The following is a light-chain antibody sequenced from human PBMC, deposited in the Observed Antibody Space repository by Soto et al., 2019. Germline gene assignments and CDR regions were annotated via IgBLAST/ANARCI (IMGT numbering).Light chain of an antibody. V-gene: IGKV1-39*01. Sequence: DIQMTQSPSSLSASVGDRVTITCRASQRISTYLNWYQQEPGKAPKFLIYDASNLQSGVPSRFSGGGSGTDFTLTISSLQPEDFATYYCQQSYSTPRTFGQGTKVDNK. CDR1: QRISTY. J-gene: IGKJ1*01. CDR2: DAS. CDR3: QQSYSTPRT.